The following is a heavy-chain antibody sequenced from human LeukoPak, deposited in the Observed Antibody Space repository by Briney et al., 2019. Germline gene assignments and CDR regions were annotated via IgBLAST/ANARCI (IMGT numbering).Heavy chain of an antibody. J-gene: IGHJ4*02. CDR3: AKGWWRGYKGRDPDN. Sequence: SGTLSLTCTVSGGSISSSSYYWGWIRQPPGKGLEWIGSIYYSGSTYYNPSLKSRVTISVDTSKNQFSLKLTSVTAADTAIYYCAKGWWRGYKGRDPDNWGQGTLVTVSS. D-gene: IGHD5-18*01. CDR2: IYYSGST. CDR1: GGSISSSSYY. V-gene: IGHV4-39*07.